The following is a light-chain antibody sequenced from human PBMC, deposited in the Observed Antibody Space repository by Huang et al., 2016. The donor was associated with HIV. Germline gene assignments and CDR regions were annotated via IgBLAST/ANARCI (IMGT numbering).Light chain of an antibody. CDR2: ATS. V-gene: IGKV1-39*01. CDR1: QRIDKN. J-gene: IGKJ2*01. CDR3: QQSYRPPRT. Sequence: DIQMTQSPSSLSASVGDRVTITWRASQRIDKNLNWHQQKPGKAPKLLISATSNLHSGVPSRFSGSGSATDFTLTISSLQAEDSATYYCQQSYRPPRTFGQGTQLEI.